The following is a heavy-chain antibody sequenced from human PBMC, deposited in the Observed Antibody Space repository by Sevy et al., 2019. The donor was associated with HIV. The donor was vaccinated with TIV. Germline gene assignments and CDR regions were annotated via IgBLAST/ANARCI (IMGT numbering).Heavy chain of an antibody. CDR3: ARVKDYGDYGAFDI. J-gene: IGHJ3*02. D-gene: IGHD4-17*01. Sequence: GGSLRLSCAGSGFTFNPHTMNWVRQAPGKGLEWVSSISSSSSYIYYGDSVKGRFTISRDNAKSSLFLQMNSLRAEDTAIYFCARVKDYGDYGAFDIWGQGTMVTVSS. CDR2: ISSSSSYI. CDR1: GFTFNPHT. V-gene: IGHV3-21*01.